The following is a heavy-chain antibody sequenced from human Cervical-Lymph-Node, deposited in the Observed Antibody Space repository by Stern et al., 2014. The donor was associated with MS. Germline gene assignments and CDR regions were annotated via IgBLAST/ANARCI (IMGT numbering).Heavy chain of an antibody. CDR2: IIPIFGTA. J-gene: IGHJ5*02. D-gene: IGHD6-13*01. CDR1: GGTFSSYA. Sequence: QVQLVQSGAEVRKPGSSVKVSCKASGGTFSSYAISWVRQAPGQGLEWMGGIIPIFGTANYAQKFQGRVTITADESTSTAYMELSSLRSEDTAVYYCARDSGYTAAAATNWFDPWGQGTLVTVSS. V-gene: IGHV1-69*01. CDR3: ARDSGYTAAAATNWFDP.